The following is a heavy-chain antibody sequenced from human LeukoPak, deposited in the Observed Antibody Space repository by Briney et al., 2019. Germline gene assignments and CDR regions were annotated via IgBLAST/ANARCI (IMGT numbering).Heavy chain of an antibody. CDR3: ARGPRPYFDY. Sequence: SETLCLTCAVSGVSISSYYWSWIRQPAGKGLEWVARIYASGTTTYNPSLQCRVTMSVDTSKGQLSLKLSSVTAADTAVYYCARGPRPYFDYWGRGTLVTVSS. CDR2: IYASGTT. CDR1: GVSISSYY. J-gene: IGHJ4*02. V-gene: IGHV4-4*07.